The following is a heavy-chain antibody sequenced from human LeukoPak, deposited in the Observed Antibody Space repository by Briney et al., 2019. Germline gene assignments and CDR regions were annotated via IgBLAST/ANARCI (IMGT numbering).Heavy chain of an antibody. V-gene: IGHV3-20*04. CDR1: GFTFSSRDW. J-gene: IGHJ4*02. D-gene: IGHD5-12*01. CDR2: INWNGGST. Sequence: GGSLRLSCVASGFTFSSRDWMTWVRQAPGKGLEWVSGINWNGGSTGYADSVKGRFTISRDNAKNSLYLQMNSLRAEDTALYYCARDLIVATTTGGAYYFDYWGQGTLVTVSS. CDR3: ARDLIVATTTGGAYYFDY.